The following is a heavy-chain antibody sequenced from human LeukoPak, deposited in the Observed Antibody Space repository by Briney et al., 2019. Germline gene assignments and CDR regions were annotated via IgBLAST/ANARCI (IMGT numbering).Heavy chain of an antibody. J-gene: IGHJ4*02. CDR1: GGSLSSHY. D-gene: IGHD2/OR15-2a*01. CDR2: IYYSGSP. CDR3: ARRGISVGNFDY. Sequence: SETLLLTCTFPGGSLSSHYWSSIRQPPGKGLGLIWYIYYSGSPNYNPPLKSPVTISVDTSKNKFSLKLSSVTAADTAVYYCARRGISVGNFDYWGQGKLVTVSS. V-gene: IGHV4-59*11.